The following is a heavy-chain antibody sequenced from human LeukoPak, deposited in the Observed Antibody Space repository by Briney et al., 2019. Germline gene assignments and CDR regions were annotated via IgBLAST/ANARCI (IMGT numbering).Heavy chain of an antibody. Sequence: GGSLRLSCAASGFPFSSHWMHWVRQAPGKGLVWVSRINSDGSGTTYADSVKGRFTISRDNAKNTLYLQMNSLRAEDMAVYYCARAASCGGDCSSSYLQHWGQGTLVTVSS. CDR2: INSDGSGT. CDR3: ARAASCGGDCSSSYLQH. J-gene: IGHJ1*01. V-gene: IGHV3-74*01. CDR1: GFPFSSHW. D-gene: IGHD2-21*02.